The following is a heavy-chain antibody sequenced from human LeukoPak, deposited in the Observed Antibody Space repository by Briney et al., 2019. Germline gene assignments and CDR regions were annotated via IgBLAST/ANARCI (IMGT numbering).Heavy chain of an antibody. CDR1: GYTFTGYY. V-gene: IGHV1-2*02. CDR2: INPNNGGT. D-gene: IGHD3-22*01. Sequence: ASVKVSCKASGYTFTGYYMHWVRQAPGQGLEWMGWINPNNGGTNYAQKFQGTVTMTRDTSISTAHMELSRLRSDDTAVYYCARGRDSSGSYYGDMAYWGQGTLVTVSS. CDR3: ARGRDSSGSYYGDMAY. J-gene: IGHJ4*02.